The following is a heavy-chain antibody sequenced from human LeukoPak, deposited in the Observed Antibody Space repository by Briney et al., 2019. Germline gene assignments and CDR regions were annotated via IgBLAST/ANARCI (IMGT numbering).Heavy chain of an antibody. CDR2: IYSDGTT. J-gene: IGHJ3*01. CDR3: TADSSSWYLTSFSSDV. V-gene: IGHV3-53*01. Sequence: QPGGSLRLSCAASGFTVSNNYMSWVRQAPGKKLEWVSDIYSDGTTFYADSVKGRFTISRDNSKNTLYLQMNSLKTEDTAVYYCTADSSSWYLTSFSSDVWGQGTMVTVSS. D-gene: IGHD6-13*01. CDR1: GFTVSNNY.